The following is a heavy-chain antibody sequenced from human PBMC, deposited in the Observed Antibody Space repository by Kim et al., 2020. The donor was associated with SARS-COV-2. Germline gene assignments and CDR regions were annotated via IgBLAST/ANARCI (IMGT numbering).Heavy chain of an antibody. CDR3: ARYGSGTGEIIDY. CDR2: IYYSGST. J-gene: IGHJ4*02. CDR1: GGSISSSSYY. Sequence: SETLSLTCTVSGGSISSSSYYWGWIRQPPGKGLEWIGSIYYSGSTYYNPSLKSRVTISVDTSKNQFSLKLSSVTAADTAVYYCARYGSGTGEIIDYWGQGTLVTVSS. D-gene: IGHD3-10*01. V-gene: IGHV4-39*01.